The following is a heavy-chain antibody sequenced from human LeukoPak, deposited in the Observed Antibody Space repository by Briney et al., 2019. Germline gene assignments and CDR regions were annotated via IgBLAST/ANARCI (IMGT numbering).Heavy chain of an antibody. CDR2: ISGSGDST. CDR1: GFTFSSYA. Sequence: GGSLRLSCAASGFTFSSYAMSWVRQAPEKGLEWVSAISGSGDSTYYADSVKGRFTISRDNSKSTLFLQMNSLRAEDTAVYYCAKDTYYDSSGYSLGLFDYWGQGTLVTVSS. D-gene: IGHD3-22*01. J-gene: IGHJ4*02. V-gene: IGHV3-23*01. CDR3: AKDTYYDSSGYSLGLFDY.